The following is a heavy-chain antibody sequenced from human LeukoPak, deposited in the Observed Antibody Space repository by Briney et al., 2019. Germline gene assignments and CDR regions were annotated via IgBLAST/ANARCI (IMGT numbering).Heavy chain of an antibody. CDR1: GYTFTSYG. D-gene: IGHD3-22*01. V-gene: IGHV1-18*01. CDR3: ARDSTAVTMIVVVGDAFDI. Sequence: GASVKVSCKASGYTFTSYGISWVRQAPGQGLEWMGWISAYNGNTNYAQKLQGRVTMTTDTSTSTAYMELRSLRSDDTAVYYCARDSTAVTMIVVVGDAFDIWGQGTMVTVSS. J-gene: IGHJ3*02. CDR2: ISAYNGNT.